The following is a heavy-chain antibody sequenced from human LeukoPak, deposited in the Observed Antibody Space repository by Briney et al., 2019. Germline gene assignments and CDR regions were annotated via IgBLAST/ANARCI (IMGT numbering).Heavy chain of an antibody. Sequence: SSETLSLTCTVSGYSINNYYWSWIRQPPGKGLEWIGHMSNSGTTSYNPSLKSRVTLSVDTSKNQFSLKLTSVTAADTAVYYCARIRSPASSSSLDPWGQGTLVIVS. CDR3: ARIRSPASSSSLDP. CDR2: MSNSGTT. CDR1: GYSINNYY. J-gene: IGHJ5*02. V-gene: IGHV4-59*01. D-gene: IGHD6-6*01.